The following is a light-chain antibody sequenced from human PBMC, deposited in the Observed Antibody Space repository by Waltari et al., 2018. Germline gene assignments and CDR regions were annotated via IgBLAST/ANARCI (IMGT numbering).Light chain of an antibody. CDR2: EVS. J-gene: IGLJ2*01. Sequence: QSALTQPASVSGSPGQSITISCTGTSSDVGSYNLVSWTQHHPGKAPKLMIYEVSKRPSGVSNRFSGSKSGNTASLTISGLQAEDEADYYCCSYAGSSTFVFGGGTKLTVL. V-gene: IGLV2-23*02. CDR3: CSYAGSSTFV. CDR1: SSDVGSYNL.